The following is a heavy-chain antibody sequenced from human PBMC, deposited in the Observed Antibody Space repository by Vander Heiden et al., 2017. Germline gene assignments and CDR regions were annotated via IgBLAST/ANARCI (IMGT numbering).Heavy chain of an antibody. J-gene: IGHJ4*02. CDR3: ASLPRVTPFDY. D-gene: IGHD2-21*02. CDR1: GGSISSSSYH. Sequence: QLQLQESGPGLVKPPETLPFTCTVPGGSISSSSYHWGWIRQPPGKGREWIGSIYYSGSTYYNPSLKSRVTISVDTSKNQFSLKLSSGTAADTAVYYCASLPRVTPFDYWGQGTLVTVSS. CDR2: IYYSGST. V-gene: IGHV4-39*01.